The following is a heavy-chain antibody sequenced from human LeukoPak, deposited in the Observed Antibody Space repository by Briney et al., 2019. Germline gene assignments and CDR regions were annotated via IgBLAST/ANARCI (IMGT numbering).Heavy chain of an antibody. D-gene: IGHD2-15*01. CDR3: AGVVAATGYFDY. CDR1: GFTFSSYA. J-gene: IGHJ4*02. Sequence: GGSLRLSCAASGFTFSSYAMSWVRQTPGKGLEWVSAISGSGGSTYYADSVKGRFTISRDNSKNTLYLQMNSLRAEDTAVYYCAGVVAATGYFDYWGQGTLVTVPS. V-gene: IGHV3-23*01. CDR2: ISGSGGST.